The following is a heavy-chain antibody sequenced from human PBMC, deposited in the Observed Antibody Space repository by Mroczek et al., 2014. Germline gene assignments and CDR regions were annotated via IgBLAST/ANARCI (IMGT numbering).Heavy chain of an antibody. V-gene: IGHV4-61*02. CDR3: ASSETVGKEAAAENFDY. Sequence: QVQLVESGPGLVKPSQTLSLTCTVSGGSISSGSYYWSWIRQPAGKGLEWIGRIYTSGSTNYNPFLKSRVTISVDTSKNQFSLKLSSVTAADTAVYYCASSETVGKEAAAENFDYWGQGTLVTVSS. CDR2: IYTSGST. CDR1: GGSISSGSYY. J-gene: IGHJ4*02. D-gene: IGHD6-13*01.